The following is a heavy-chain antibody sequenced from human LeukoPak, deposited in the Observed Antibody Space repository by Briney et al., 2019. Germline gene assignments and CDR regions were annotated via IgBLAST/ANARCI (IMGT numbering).Heavy chain of an antibody. D-gene: IGHD3-22*01. V-gene: IGHV1-8*03. CDR3: ARGSDSSGYYY. CDR2: MNPNSGNT. CDR1: GYTFTSYD. Sequence: GASVEVSRKAFGYTFTSYDINWVRQANGQRVEWMGWMNPNSGNTGYAQKFQGRVTITRNTSITTTYMELSSLRSEDTAVYYCARGSDSSGYYYWGQGTLVTVSS. J-gene: IGHJ4*02.